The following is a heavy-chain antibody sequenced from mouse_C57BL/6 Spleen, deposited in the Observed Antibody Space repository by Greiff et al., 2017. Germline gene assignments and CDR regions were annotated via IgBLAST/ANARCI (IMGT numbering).Heavy chain of an antibody. J-gene: IGHJ4*01. CDR2: INPNYGTT. CDR1: GYSFTDYN. V-gene: IGHV1-39*01. D-gene: IGHD4-1*02. Sequence: VQLKQSGPELVKPGASVKISCKASGYSFTDYNMNWVKQSTGKSLEWIGVINPNYGTTSYNQKLKGKATLTVDQSSSTAYMQLNSLTSEDSAVYYCARSQLSNWDPYAMDYWGKGTSVTVSS. CDR3: ARSQLSNWDPYAMDY.